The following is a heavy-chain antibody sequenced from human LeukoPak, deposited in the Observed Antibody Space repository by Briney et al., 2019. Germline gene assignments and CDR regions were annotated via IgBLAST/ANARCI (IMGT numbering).Heavy chain of an antibody. CDR1: GYTFTSYD. CDR2: MNPNSGNT. V-gene: IGHV1-8*03. CDR3: ARVDGVAGTIDY. J-gene: IGHJ4*02. Sequence: ASVKVSCKASGYTFTSYDINWVRQATGQGLEWMGWMNPNSGNTGYAQKFEGRVTITRNTSISTAYMELSSLRSEDTAVYYCARVDGVAGTIDYWGQGTLVTVSS. D-gene: IGHD6-19*01.